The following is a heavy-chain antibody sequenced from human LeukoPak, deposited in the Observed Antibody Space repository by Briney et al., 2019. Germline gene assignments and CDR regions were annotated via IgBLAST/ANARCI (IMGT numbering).Heavy chain of an antibody. J-gene: IGHJ1*01. D-gene: IGHD6-13*01. CDR1: GGSISSDYW. CDR3: ARGGGGSSSLVGIYFQH. Sequence: SETLSLTCAVSGGSISSDYWWSWVRPSPGKGLEWIGEIYHSGSTNYNPSLKSRVTISLDKSKNQLSLKLSSLTAADTAVYYCARGGGGSSSLVGIYFQHWGQGTLVTVSS. CDR2: IYHSGST. V-gene: IGHV4-4*02.